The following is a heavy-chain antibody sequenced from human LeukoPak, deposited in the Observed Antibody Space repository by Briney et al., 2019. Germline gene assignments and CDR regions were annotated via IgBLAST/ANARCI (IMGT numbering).Heavy chain of an antibody. V-gene: IGHV3-7*01. CDR2: IKQDGSEK. Sequence: PGGSLRLSCAASGFTFSSYWMSWVRQAPGKGLEWVANIKQDGSEKYYVDSVKGRFTISRDNAKNSLYLQMYSLRAEDTAVYYCARVGDSSSSDYWGQGTLVTVSS. CDR3: ARVGDSSSSDY. CDR1: GFTFSSYW. D-gene: IGHD6-6*01. J-gene: IGHJ4*02.